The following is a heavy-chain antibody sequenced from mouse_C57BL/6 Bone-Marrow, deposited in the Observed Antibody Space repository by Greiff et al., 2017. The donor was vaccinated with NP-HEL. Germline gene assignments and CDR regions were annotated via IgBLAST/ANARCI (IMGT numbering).Heavy chain of an antibody. CDR3: ARTGDYDGGFDY. D-gene: IGHD2-4*01. CDR2: IYPGDGDT. Sequence: VNLVESGPELVKPGASVKISCKASGYAFSSSWMNWVKQRPGKGLEWIGRIYPGDGDTNYNGKFKGKATLTADKSSSTAYMQLSSLTSEDSAVYFCARTGDYDGGFDYGGKGTTLTVSS. V-gene: IGHV1-82*01. CDR1: GYAFSSSW. J-gene: IGHJ2*01.